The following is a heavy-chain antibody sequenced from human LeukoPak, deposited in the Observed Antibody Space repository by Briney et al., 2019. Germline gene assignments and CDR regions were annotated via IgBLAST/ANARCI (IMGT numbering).Heavy chain of an antibody. J-gene: IGHJ4*02. CDR2: IYTSGST. V-gene: IGHV4-4*07. CDR3: ARGGAYYYDSSGYYPFDY. CDR1: GGSISSYY. Sequence: PSETLSLTCTVSGGSISSYYWSWIRQPAGKGLEWIGRIYTSGSTNYNPSLKSRVTISVDKSKNRFSLKLSSVTAADTAVYYCARGGAYYYDSSGYYPFDYWGQGTLVTVSS. D-gene: IGHD3-22*01.